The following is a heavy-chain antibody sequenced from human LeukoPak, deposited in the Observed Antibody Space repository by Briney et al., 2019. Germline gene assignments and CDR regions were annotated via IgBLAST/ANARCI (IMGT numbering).Heavy chain of an antibody. J-gene: IGHJ5*02. CDR1: GGTFSSYA. D-gene: IGHD3-3*01. CDR2: IIPIFGTA. CDR3: ARESGYETYNWFDP. V-gene: IGHV1-69*13. Sequence: ASVNVSCKASGGTFSSYAISWVRQAPGQGLEWMGGIIPIFGTANYAQKFQGRVTITADESTSTAYMELSSLRSEDTAVYYCARESGYETYNWFDPWGQGTLVTVSS.